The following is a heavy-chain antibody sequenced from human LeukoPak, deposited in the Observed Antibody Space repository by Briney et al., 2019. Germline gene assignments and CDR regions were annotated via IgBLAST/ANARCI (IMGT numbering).Heavy chain of an antibody. D-gene: IGHD3-22*01. J-gene: IGHJ6*03. CDR1: GGSISSYY. CDR2: IYYSGST. CDR3: ARSSEGRYYYDSSGYSYYYYYMDV. Sequence: SETLSLTCTVSGGSISSYYWSWIRQPPGKGLEWIGYIYYSGSTNYNPSLKSRVTISVDTSKNQFSLKLSSVTAADTAVYYCARSSEGRYYYDSSGYSYYYYYMDVWGKGTTVTISS. V-gene: IGHV4-59*01.